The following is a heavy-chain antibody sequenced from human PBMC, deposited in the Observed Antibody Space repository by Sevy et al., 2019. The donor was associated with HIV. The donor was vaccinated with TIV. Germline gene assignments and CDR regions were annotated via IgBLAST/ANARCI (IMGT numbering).Heavy chain of an antibody. CDR3: LRRGTAGSYDY. V-gene: IGHV3-64*02. J-gene: IGHJ4*02. Sequence: GGSLRLSCAASGFTFSSYVMHWARQAPGKGLESVSAISSTGGNTYYIDSVKGRFTISRDNSKNTLYLQMDSLRVEDMAVYYCLRRGTAGSYDYWGQGALVTVSS. CDR2: ISSTGGNT. D-gene: IGHD1-26*01. CDR1: GFTFSSYV.